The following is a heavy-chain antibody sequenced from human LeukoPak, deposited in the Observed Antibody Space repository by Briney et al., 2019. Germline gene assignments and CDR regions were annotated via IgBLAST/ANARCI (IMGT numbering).Heavy chain of an antibody. CDR1: GITFSNYW. CDR3: ARAARTYYYDSSGSDYFDY. CDR2: IKQDGSEK. J-gene: IGHJ4*02. Sequence: PGGSLRLSCAASGITFSNYWMSWVRQAPGKGLEWVANIKQDGSEKYYVDSVKGRFTISRDNAKNSLYLQMNSLRAEDTAVYYCARAARTYYYDSSGSDYFDYWGQGTLVTVSS. D-gene: IGHD3-22*01. V-gene: IGHV3-7*01.